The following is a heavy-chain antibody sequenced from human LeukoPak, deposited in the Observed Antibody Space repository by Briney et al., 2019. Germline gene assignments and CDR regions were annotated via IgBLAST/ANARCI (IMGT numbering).Heavy chain of an antibody. CDR2: ISGSGGST. CDR3: AKGYSGYDYFDY. CDR1: GFTFSSYA. Sequence: GGSLRLSCAASGFTFSSYAMSWVRQAPGKGLEWVSAISGSGGSTYYADSVKGRFTISRDNSKNTLYLQMNSLRAEDAAVYYCAKGYSGYDYFDYWGQGTLVTVSS. J-gene: IGHJ4*02. D-gene: IGHD5-12*01. V-gene: IGHV3-23*01.